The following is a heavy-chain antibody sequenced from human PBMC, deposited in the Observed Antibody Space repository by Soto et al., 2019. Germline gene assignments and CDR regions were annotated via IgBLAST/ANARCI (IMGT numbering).Heavy chain of an antibody. J-gene: IGHJ4*02. D-gene: IGHD3-9*01. CDR2: INAGNGNT. Sequence: QVQLVQSGAEVKKPGASVKVSCKASGYTFTSYAMHLVRQAPGQSLEWMGWINAGNGNTKYSQKLQGRVTITRDTSASTAYMELSSLRSEDTAVYYCARDSVRDDMLTGFDYWGQGTLVTVSS. CDR1: GYTFTSYA. V-gene: IGHV1-3*01. CDR3: ARDSVRDDMLTGFDY.